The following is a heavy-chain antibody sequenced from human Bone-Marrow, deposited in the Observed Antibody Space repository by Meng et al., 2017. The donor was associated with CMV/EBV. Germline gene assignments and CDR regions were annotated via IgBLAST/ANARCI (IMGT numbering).Heavy chain of an antibody. V-gene: IGHV1-2*02. CDR1: GYTLTDYY. CDR2: INPSDDT. J-gene: IGHJ4*02. D-gene: IGHD6-19*01. CDR3: ARSSGWSRFDH. Sequence: VQLGSSGAGVKEPGASVKVPCKASGYTLTDYYIHWVRQAPGQWLEWMGWINPSDDTNYAQNFQGRVTMTRDMSINTVYMELSRLTSDDTAVYYCARSSGWSRFDHWGQGTLVTVSS.